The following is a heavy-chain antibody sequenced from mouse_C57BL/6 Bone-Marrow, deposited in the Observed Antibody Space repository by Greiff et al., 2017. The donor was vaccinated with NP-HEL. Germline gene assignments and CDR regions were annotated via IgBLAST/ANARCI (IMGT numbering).Heavy chain of an antibody. CDR3: AREELAWFAY. CDR1: GFTFSDYG. Sequence: EVKLVESGGGLVKPGGSLKLSCAASGFTFSDYGMHWVRQAPEKGLEWVAYISSGSSTIYYADTVKGRFTISRDNAKNTLFLQMTSLRSEDTAMYYCAREELAWFAYWGQGTLVTVSA. V-gene: IGHV5-17*01. J-gene: IGHJ3*01. CDR2: ISSGSSTI.